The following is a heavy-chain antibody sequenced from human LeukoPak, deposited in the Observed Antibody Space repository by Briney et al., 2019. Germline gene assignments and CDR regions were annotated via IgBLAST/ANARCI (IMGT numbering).Heavy chain of an antibody. J-gene: IGHJ6*02. CDR2: INAYNGNT. Sequence: GASVKVSCKASGYTYTSYEINWVRQAPGQGLDWMGWINAYNGNTNYAQKLQGRVTMTTDTSTSTAYMELRSLRSDDTAVYYCARVLAVAGTLHYYYGMDVWGQGTTVTVSS. V-gene: IGHV1-18*01. CDR1: GYTYTSYE. CDR3: ARVLAVAGTLHYYYGMDV. D-gene: IGHD6-19*01.